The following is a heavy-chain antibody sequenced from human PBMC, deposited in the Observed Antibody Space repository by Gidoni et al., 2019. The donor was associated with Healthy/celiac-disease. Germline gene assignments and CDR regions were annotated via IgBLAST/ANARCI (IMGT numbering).Heavy chain of an antibody. CDR3: AKAGSRAVAGTRTEVDY. V-gene: IGHV3-23*01. J-gene: IGHJ4*02. D-gene: IGHD6-19*01. CDR1: GFTFSSYA. CDR2: ISGSGGST. Sequence: EVQLLESGGGLVQSGGSLRLSCAASGFTFSSYAMSWVRQAPGKGLGWVSAISGSGGSTYYADSVKGRFTISSDNSKNTLYLQMNSLRAEDTAVYYCAKAGSRAVAGTRTEVDYWGQGTLVTVSS.